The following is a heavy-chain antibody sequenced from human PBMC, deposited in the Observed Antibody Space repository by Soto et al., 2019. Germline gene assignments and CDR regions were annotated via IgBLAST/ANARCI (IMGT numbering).Heavy chain of an antibody. CDR2: ISSSSYTI. CDR3: AGDLSDEGLEY. J-gene: IGHJ4*02. Sequence: EVQLVESGGGLVQPGGSLRLSCAASGFTFSSYSMNWVRQAPGKGLAWVSYISSSSYTIYYADSVKGRFTISRDNAKNSLYLQMNSLRAEDTAVYYCAGDLSDEGLEYWGQGTLVTVSS. CDR1: GFTFSSYS. V-gene: IGHV3-48*01.